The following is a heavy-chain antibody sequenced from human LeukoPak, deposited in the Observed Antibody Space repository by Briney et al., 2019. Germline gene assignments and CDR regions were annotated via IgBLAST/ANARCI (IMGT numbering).Heavy chain of an antibody. CDR2: ISYVGSNK. Sequence: GQSLTLSCAPSGFTFSSYGMHWVRQAPGKGLEWVAVISYVGSNKYYADSVKGRFTISRDNSKNTLYLQMNSLRVEDTAVYYCARDPYNPNYDFWSGRYQYYYYYYMDVWGKGTTVTVSS. D-gene: IGHD3-3*01. V-gene: IGHV3-30*03. CDR3: ARDPYNPNYDFWSGRYQYYYYYYMDV. J-gene: IGHJ6*03. CDR1: GFTFSSYG.